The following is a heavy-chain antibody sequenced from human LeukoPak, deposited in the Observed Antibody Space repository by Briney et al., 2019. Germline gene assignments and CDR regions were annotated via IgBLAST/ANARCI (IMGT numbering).Heavy chain of an antibody. D-gene: IGHD1-1*01. J-gene: IGHJ5*02. CDR2: IYYSGST. CDR3: ARLPRTGTTEWFDP. CDR1: GGSISSSSYY. Sequence: SETLSLTCTVSGGSISSSSYYWGWIRQPPGKGLEWIGSIYYSGSTYYNPSLKSRVTISVDTSKNQFSLKLSSVTAADTAVYYCARLPRTGTTEWFDPWGQGTLVTVSS. V-gene: IGHV4-39*01.